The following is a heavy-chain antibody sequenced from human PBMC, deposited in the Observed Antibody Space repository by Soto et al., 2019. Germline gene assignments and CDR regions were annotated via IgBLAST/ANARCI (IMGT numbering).Heavy chain of an antibody. CDR3: ARHLTGRVSGQDY. CDR2: IYYSGST. CDR1: GGSISSSSYY. Sequence: SETLSLTCTVSGGSISSSSYYWGWIRQPPGKGLEWIGSIYYSGSTYYNPSLKSRVTISIDTSKNHLSLRLSSVTAADTAVYYCARHLTGRVSGQDYWGPGSLVTVSS. V-gene: IGHV4-39*01. J-gene: IGHJ4*02. D-gene: IGHD3-9*01.